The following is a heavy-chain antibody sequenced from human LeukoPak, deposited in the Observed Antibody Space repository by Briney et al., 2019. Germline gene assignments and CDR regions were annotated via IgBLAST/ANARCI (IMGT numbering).Heavy chain of an antibody. CDR2: ISSSSSTI. CDR1: GFTFSGYS. V-gene: IGHV3-48*01. CDR3: ARDQTYYFDY. J-gene: IGHJ4*02. Sequence: GGSLRLSCAASGFTFSGYSMNWVRQAPGKGLEWVSYISSSSSTIYYADSVKGRFTISRDNAKNSLYLQMNSLRAEDTAVYYCARDQTYYFDYWGQGTLVTVSS.